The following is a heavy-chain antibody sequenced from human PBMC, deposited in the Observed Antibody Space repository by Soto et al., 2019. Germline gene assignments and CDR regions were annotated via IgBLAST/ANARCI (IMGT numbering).Heavy chain of an antibody. D-gene: IGHD3-10*01. CDR3: ASGVLWFGEFPNWFDP. Sequence: LSLTCAVYGGSFSGYYWSWIRQPPGKGLEWIGEINHSGSTNYNPSLKSRVTISVDTSKNQFSLKLSSVTAADTAVYYCASGVLWFGEFPNWFDPWGQGTLVTVSS. V-gene: IGHV4-34*01. CDR2: INHSGST. CDR1: GGSFSGYY. J-gene: IGHJ5*02.